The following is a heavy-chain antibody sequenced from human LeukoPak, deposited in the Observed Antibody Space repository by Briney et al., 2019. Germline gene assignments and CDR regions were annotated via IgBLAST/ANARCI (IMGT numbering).Heavy chain of an antibody. CDR2: INPNSGDA. Sequence: ASVKVSCKASGYTFTGFYIHWLRQAPGQGLAWMGWINPNSGDANYAPKFQGRVTMTRDTSISTAYMELSSLRSDDTAVYYCARGHCGSATCQRNWFDPWGQGSLVTVSS. V-gene: IGHV1-2*02. J-gene: IGHJ5*02. D-gene: IGHD2-2*01. CDR3: ARGHCGSATCQRNWFDP. CDR1: GYTFTGFY.